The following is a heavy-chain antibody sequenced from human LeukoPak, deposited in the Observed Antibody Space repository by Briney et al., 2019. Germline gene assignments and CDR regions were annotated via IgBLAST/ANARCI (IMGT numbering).Heavy chain of an antibody. CDR1: GFTFDDYA. V-gene: IGHV3-9*01. CDR2: ISWNSGSI. D-gene: IGHD5-18*01. Sequence: GRSLRLSCAASGFTFDDYAMHWVRQAPGKGLEWVSGISWNSGSIGYADSVKGRFTTSRDNAKNSLYLQMNSLRAEDTALYYCAKGRSMVTDAFDIWGQGTMVTVSS. CDR3: AKGRSMVTDAFDI. J-gene: IGHJ3*02.